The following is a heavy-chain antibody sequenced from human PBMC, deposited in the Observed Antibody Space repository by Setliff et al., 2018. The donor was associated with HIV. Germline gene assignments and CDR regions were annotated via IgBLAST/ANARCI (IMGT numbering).Heavy chain of an antibody. V-gene: IGHV3-49*04. CDR1: GFTFSSYA. CDR3: TRGMRPMVKRVPFDY. CDR2: IRSRPFGGTT. Sequence: QPGGSLRLSCAASGFTFSSYAMSWVRQAPGKGLEWVSGIRSRPFGGTTEYAASVKGRFTISRDDSKSIAYLQMNSLKSADAAVYYCTRGMRPMVKRVPFDYWGQGTLVTVSS. D-gene: IGHD2-15*01. J-gene: IGHJ4*02.